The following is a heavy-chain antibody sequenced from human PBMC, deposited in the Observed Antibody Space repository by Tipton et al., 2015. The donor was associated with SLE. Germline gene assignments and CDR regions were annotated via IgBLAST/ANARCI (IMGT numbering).Heavy chain of an antibody. CDR3: VRDNYGVDY. CDR1: GFTFSHYA. V-gene: IGHV3-74*01. Sequence: SLRLSCAASGFTFSHYAMSWVRQAPGKGLMWISHINSDGSSASYADSAKGRFTSSRDNAKNTLYLEMNSLRVEDTAVYYCVRDNYGVDYWGQGTRSPSPQ. J-gene: IGHJ4*02. CDR2: INSDGSSA. D-gene: IGHD4-11*01.